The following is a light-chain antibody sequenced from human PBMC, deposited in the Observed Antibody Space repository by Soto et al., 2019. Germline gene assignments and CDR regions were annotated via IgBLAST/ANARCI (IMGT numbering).Light chain of an antibody. CDR2: GAS. CDR3: QQYNNWPPVT. CDR1: QSVSSN. J-gene: IGKJ5*01. Sequence: EIVMTQSPVTLSVSPGERVTLSCRASQSVSSNLAWYQQKSGQAPRLLIYGASTMVTGIPARFSGSGSGTEFTLTISSLQSEDFAIYYCQQYNNWPPVTFGQGTRLEIK. V-gene: IGKV3-15*01.